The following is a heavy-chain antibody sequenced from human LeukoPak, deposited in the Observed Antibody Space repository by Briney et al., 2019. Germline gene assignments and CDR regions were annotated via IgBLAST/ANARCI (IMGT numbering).Heavy chain of an antibody. Sequence: GGSLRLSCAASGFTFSSFDMNWVRQAAGKGLEWVSPISTSSRYIYYRDSVKGRFTISRDDAKNSLYLQMNSLRVEDTAVYYCARADCSGSTCYLRRSWFDPWGQGTLVTVSS. V-gene: IGHV3-21*01. CDR1: GFTFSSFD. D-gene: IGHD2-2*01. J-gene: IGHJ5*02. CDR3: ARADCSGSTCYLRRSWFDP. CDR2: ISTSSRYI.